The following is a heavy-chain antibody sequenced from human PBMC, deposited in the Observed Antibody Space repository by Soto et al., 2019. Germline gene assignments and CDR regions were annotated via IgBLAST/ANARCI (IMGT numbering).Heavy chain of an antibody. CDR3: AREANDAFDI. Sequence: QVQLVESGGGVVQPGRSLRLSCAASGFTFSSYGMHWVRQAPGKGPEWVAVIWYDGSNKYYADSVKGRFTISRDNSKNTLYLQMNSLRAEDTAVYYCAREANDAFDIWGQGTMVTVSS. V-gene: IGHV3-33*01. CDR1: GFTFSSYG. J-gene: IGHJ3*02. CDR2: IWYDGSNK.